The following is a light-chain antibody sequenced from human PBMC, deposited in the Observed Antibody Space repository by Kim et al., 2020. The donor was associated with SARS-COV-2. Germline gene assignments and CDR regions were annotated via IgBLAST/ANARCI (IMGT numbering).Light chain of an antibody. V-gene: IGKV1-33*01. J-gene: IGKJ2*01. Sequence: DIQMTQSPSSLSASVGDIVTITCQASQDISDFLNWYQQKPGKAPTLLIYEASNLETGVPSRFSGSGYGTDFTFAISSLQPEDFATYYCQQYDDLPPHTFGQGTKLEI. CDR1: QDISDF. CDR2: EAS. CDR3: QQYDDLPPHT.